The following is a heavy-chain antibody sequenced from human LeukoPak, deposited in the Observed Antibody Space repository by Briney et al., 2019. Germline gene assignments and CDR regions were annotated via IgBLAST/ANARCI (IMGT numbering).Heavy chain of an antibody. CDR3: AREGYSSSWYGHWYFDL. CDR1: GGSISNYY. CDR2: IHYSGST. J-gene: IGHJ2*01. V-gene: IGHV4-59*01. D-gene: IGHD6-13*01. Sequence: SETLSLTCNVSGGSISNYYWSWIRQPPGKGLEWIGYIHYSGSTNYNPSLRSRVAISVDTSKNQVSLKLSSVTAADTAVYYCAREGYSSSWYGHWYFDLWGRGTLVSVSS.